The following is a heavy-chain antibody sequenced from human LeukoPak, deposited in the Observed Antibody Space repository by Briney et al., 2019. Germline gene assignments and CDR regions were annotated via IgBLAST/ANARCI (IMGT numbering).Heavy chain of an antibody. CDR3: ARRGSIFEDSEWRTAFDI. D-gene: IGHD3-9*01. V-gene: IGHV4-34*01. J-gene: IGHJ3*02. CDR2: INHSGST. Sequence: NASETLSLTCTVYGGSFSGYYWSWIRQPPGKGLEWIGEINHSGSTNYNPSLKSRVTISVDTSKNQFSLKLSSVTAADTAVYYCARRGSIFEDSEWRTAFDIWGQGTMVIVSS. CDR1: GGSFSGYY.